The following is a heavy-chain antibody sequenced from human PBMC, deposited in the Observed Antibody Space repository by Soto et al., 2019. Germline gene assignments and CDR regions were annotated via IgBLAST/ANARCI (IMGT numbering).Heavy chain of an antibody. D-gene: IGHD6-13*01. CDR2: INHSGST. J-gene: IGHJ4*02. CDR3: ARLVGQQLPREWVDY. Sequence: QVQLQQWGAGLLKPSETLSLTCAVYGGSFSGYYWSWIRQPPGKGLEWIGEINHSGSTNYNPSLKSRVTISVDTSKNQFSLKLSSVTAADTAVYYCARLVGQQLPREWVDYWGQGTLVTVSS. V-gene: IGHV4-34*01. CDR1: GGSFSGYY.